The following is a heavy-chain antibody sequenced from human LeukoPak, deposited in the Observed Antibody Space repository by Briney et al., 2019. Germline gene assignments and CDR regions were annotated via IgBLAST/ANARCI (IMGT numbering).Heavy chain of an antibody. D-gene: IGHD4-23*01. CDR1: GGAFTNYY. J-gene: IGHJ4*02. CDR3: VRRAFGPRWQFLYEKKYYFDY. V-gene: IGHV4-34*01. CDR2: INHSGSG. Sequence: SETLSLTCAVYGGAFTNYYWSWIRQPPGKGLEWIGEINHSGSGKYNPSLKPRLMMSVDTSKSQISLRLTSVTAADTAVYYCVRRAFGPRWQFLYEKKYYFDYWARGTLVTVSS.